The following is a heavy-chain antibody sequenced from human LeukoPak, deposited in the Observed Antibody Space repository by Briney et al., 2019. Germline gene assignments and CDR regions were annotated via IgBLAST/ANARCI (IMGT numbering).Heavy chain of an antibody. J-gene: IGHJ4*02. CDR2: ISYDGSNK. V-gene: IGHV3-30*18. CDR1: GFTFSSYG. CDR3: AKEMATIGGPLDY. D-gene: IGHD5-24*01. Sequence: GGSLRLSCTASGFTFSSYGMHWVRQAPGKGLEWVAVISYDGSNKYYADSVKGRFTISRDNSKNTLYLQMNSLRAEDTAVYYCAKEMATIGGPLDYWGQGTLVTVSS.